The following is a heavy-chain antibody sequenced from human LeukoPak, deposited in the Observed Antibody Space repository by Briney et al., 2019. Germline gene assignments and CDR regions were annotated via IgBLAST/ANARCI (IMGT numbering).Heavy chain of an antibody. D-gene: IGHD5-12*01. CDR1: GFTFSDYY. J-gene: IGHJ3*02. Sequence: GGSLRLSCAASGFTFSDYYMSWIRQAPGKGLEWVSYISSSGSTIYYADSVKGRFTISRDNAKNSLYLQMNSLRAEDTAVYYCAREGLRATRKMGDFDIWGQGTMVTVSS. CDR3: AREGLRATRKMGDFDI. V-gene: IGHV3-11*01. CDR2: ISSSGSTI.